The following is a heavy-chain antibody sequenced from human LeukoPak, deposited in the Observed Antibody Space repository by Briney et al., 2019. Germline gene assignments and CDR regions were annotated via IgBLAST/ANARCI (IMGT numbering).Heavy chain of an antibody. Sequence: WMGIIYPSHSDTRYSPSFQDQVTISAHTSISTAYLQWSSLKASDTAMYYCARFAGATYDYWGQGTLVTVSS. D-gene: IGHD1-26*01. CDR2: IYPSHSDT. CDR3: ARFAGATYDY. V-gene: IGHV5-51*01. J-gene: IGHJ4*02.